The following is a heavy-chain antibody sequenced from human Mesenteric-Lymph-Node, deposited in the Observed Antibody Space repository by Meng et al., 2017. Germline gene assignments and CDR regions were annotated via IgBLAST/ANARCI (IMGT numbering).Heavy chain of an antibody. D-gene: IGHD2-15*01. CDR3: TKNGAYSLEY. J-gene: IGHJ4*02. CDR2: FFHSGIT. V-gene: IGHV4-4*02. CDR1: GGSISWGTW. Sequence: GPLQESGPGLVKPWGTLSLTCAASGGSISWGTWWSWVRQTPGKGLQWIGEFFHSGITNYNPSLKSRATISVDTSKNHLSLELSSVTAADTAVYYCTKNGAYSLEYWGQGALVTVSS.